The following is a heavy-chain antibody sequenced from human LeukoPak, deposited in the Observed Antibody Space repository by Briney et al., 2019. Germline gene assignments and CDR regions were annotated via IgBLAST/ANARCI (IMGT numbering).Heavy chain of an antibody. CDR2: INPSGGST. D-gene: IGHD3-10*01. V-gene: IGHV1-46*01. CDR3: ARTMVRGAPAGY. CDR1: GYTFTSYY. J-gene: IGHJ4*02. Sequence: ASVKVSCKASGYTFTSYYMHWVRQAPGQGLEWMGIINPSGGSTSYAQKFQGRVTMTRDTSTSTAYMELRSLRSDDTAVYYCARTMVRGAPAGYWGQGTLVTVSS.